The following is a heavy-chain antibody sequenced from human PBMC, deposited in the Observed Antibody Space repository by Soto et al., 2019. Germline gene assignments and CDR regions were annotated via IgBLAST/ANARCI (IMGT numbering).Heavy chain of an antibody. CDR1: GFTFISYA. CDR2: ISGGGDST. Sequence: GGSLRLSCAASGFTFISYAITLVRHSPLKWLEWVSAISGGGDSTYYADSVKGRFTISRDQSKNTLYLQMHSLRAEDTAVYFCAKERDNGADRYYFDYWGQGTLVTVSS. CDR3: AKERDNGADRYYFDY. J-gene: IGHJ4*02. V-gene: IGHV3-23*01. D-gene: IGHD2-8*01.